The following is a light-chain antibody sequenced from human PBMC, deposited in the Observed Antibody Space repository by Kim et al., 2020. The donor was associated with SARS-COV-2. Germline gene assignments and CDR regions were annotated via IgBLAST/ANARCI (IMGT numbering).Light chain of an antibody. J-gene: IGKJ2*01. V-gene: IGKV1-5*03. CDR2: EAS. Sequence: SGGDRVTITGRASQGISSLLAWYQHKPGKAPKLLIYEASSLESGVPSRFSGSGSGTEFTLTISSLQPDDFATYYCQQYNSYSPGSTFGQGTKLEI. CDR1: QGISSL. CDR3: QQYNSYSPGST.